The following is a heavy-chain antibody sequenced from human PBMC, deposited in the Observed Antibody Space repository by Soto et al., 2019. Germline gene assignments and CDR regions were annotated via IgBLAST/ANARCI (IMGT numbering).Heavy chain of an antibody. CDR2: ISYDGSNK. J-gene: IGHJ6*02. D-gene: IGHD2-15*01. Sequence: GGSLRLSCAASGFTFSSYAMHWVRQAPGKGLEWVAVISYDGSNKYYADSVKGRFTISRDNSKNTLYLQMNSLRDEDTAVYYCARDAAPPTYYYGMDVWGQGTTVTVSS. V-gene: IGHV3-30-3*01. CDR3: ARDAAPPTYYYGMDV. CDR1: GFTFSSYA.